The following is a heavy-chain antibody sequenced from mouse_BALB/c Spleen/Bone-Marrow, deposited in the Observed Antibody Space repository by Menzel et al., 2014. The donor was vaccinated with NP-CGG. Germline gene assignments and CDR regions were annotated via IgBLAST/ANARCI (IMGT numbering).Heavy chain of an antibody. J-gene: IGHJ4*01. Sequence: EVKLQESGGGLVKPGGSLKLSCAASGFAFSRYDMSWVRQTPEKRLEWVAYITNGGDNTYYPDTVKGRFTISRDNAKNXLYLQMSSLKSEDTAMYYCVRHKNYYAMDYWGQGTSVTVSS. CDR1: GFAFSRYD. V-gene: IGHV5-12-1*01. CDR3: VRHKNYYAMDY. CDR2: ITNGGDNT.